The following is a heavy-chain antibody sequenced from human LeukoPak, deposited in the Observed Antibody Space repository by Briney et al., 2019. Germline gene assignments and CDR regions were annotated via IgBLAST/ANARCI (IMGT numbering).Heavy chain of an antibody. CDR3: SRHDYDSSGYPNYYYYYYGMDV. CDR1: GGTFSSYA. V-gene: IGHV1-69*13. D-gene: IGHD3-22*01. J-gene: IGHJ6*02. CDR2: IIPIFGTA. Sequence: ASVKVSCKASGGTFSSYAISWVRQATGQGLEWMGGIIPIFGTANYAQKFQGRVTITADESTSTAYMELSSLRSEDTAVYYCSRHDYDSSGYPNYYYYYYGMDVWGQGTTVTVSS.